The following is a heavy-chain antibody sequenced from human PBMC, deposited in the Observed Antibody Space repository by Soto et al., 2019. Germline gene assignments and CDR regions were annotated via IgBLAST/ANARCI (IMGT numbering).Heavy chain of an antibody. J-gene: IGHJ4*02. CDR3: AKDQREVWGSYRGSFDY. D-gene: IGHD3-16*02. CDR1: GFTFSSYA. Sequence: GGSLRLSCAASGFTFSSYAMSWVRQAPGKGLEWVSAICGSGGSTYYADSVKGRFTISRDNSKNTLYLQMNSLRAEDTAVYYCAKDQREVWGSYRGSFDYWGQGTLVTVSS. CDR2: ICGSGGST. V-gene: IGHV3-23*01.